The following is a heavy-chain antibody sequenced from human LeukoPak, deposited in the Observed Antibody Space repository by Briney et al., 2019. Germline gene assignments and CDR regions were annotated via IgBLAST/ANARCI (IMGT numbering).Heavy chain of an antibody. CDR1: GFTFSSYS. J-gene: IGHJ4*02. Sequence: GGSLRLSCAASGFTFSSYSMNWVRQAPGKGLEWVSVISGSGSSTYYADSVRGRFTISRDNSKNTLYLQMNSLRAEDTAVYYCAKDQDIVVVPAANDYWGQGTLVTVSS. D-gene: IGHD2-2*01. CDR3: AKDQDIVVVPAANDY. V-gene: IGHV3-23*01. CDR2: ISGSGSST.